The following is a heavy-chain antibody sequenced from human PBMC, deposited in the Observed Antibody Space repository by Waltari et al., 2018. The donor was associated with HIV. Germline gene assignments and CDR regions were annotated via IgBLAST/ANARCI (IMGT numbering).Heavy chain of an antibody. CDR3: VRVGWSGHYDLNFDY. J-gene: IGHJ4*02. CDR1: GFPFSLYW. CDR2: INTDGSRK. Sequence: EVQLVESGGGLVQPGGSLRLSCAASGFPFSLYWLPGGGAPPGKGLEWVSRINTDGSRKNYGDSVKGRFTISRDNAKNTLYLQMNSLRADDTAVFYCVRVGWSGHYDLNFDYWGPGTLVTVSS. D-gene: IGHD3-3*01. V-gene: IGHV3-74*01.